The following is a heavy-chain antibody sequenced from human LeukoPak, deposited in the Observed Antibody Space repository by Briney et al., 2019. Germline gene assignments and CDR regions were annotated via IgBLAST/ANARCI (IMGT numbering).Heavy chain of an antibody. D-gene: IGHD3-10*01. Sequence: PSETLSLTCTVSGGSISSGGYYWSWIHQHPGKGLEWIGYIYYSGSTYYNPSLKSRITISVDTSKNQFSLKLSSVTAADTAVYYCARGTISYYYGSGSCWFDPWGQGTLVTVSS. CDR1: GGSISSGGYY. V-gene: IGHV4-31*03. J-gene: IGHJ5*02. CDR2: IYYSGST. CDR3: ARGTISYYYGSGSCWFDP.